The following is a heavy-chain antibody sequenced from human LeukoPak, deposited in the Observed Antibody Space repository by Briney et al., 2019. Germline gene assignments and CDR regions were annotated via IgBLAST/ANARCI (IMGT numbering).Heavy chain of an antibody. J-gene: IGHJ4*02. CDR1: GFTFSSYA. Sequence: GGSLRLSCAAFGFTFSSYAMHWVRQAPGKGLEWVAVMSSDGSKKYYADSVKGRFTISRDNSKNTLYLQMNSLRAEDTAVYYCAKKFTGTTVISGDYFDYWGQGTLVTVSS. D-gene: IGHD4-17*01. CDR3: AKKFTGTTVISGDYFDY. V-gene: IGHV3-30-3*02. CDR2: MSSDGSKK.